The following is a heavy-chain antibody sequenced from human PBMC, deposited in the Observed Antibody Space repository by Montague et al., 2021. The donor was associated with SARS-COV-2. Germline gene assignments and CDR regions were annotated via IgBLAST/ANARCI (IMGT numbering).Heavy chain of an antibody. CDR2: TCYGSNEYH. Sequence: CAISGDSVAIMDAAWSWIRQSPSRGLQWLGMTCYGSNEYHEYAFSLKTRITINPDTSRNQFSLHLKSVTPEDTAVYYCARANLGSEGTDAFDVWGQGTVGTV. J-gene: IGHJ3*01. D-gene: IGHD1-1*01. CDR1: GDSVAIMDAA. CDR3: ARANLGSEGTDAFDV. V-gene: IGHV6-1*01.